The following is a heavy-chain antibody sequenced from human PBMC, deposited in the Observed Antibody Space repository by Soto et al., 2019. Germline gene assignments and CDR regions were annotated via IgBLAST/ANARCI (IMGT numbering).Heavy chain of an antibody. V-gene: IGHV4-39*01. CDR2: WYYSGST. J-gene: IGHJ4*02. D-gene: IGHD5-18*01. Sequence: PSETLSLTCTVSGGSISSSDNYWGWIRQPPGKGLEWIGSWYYSGSTYYNPSLKSRVTISADTSKNQFSLKVTSVTAADTAVYYCARLTYSHGYYFDYWGQGTLVTVSS. CDR1: GGSISSSDNY. CDR3: ARLTYSHGYYFDY.